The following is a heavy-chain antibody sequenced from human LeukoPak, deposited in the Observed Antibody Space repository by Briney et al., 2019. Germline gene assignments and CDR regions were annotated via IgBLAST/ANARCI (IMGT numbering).Heavy chain of an antibody. V-gene: IGHV3-48*01. CDR3: ASNDYRGSGGDFDI. CDR1: RFTLNRCS. CDR2: IDTIGNTM. Sequence: GGSLRLSCAVYRFTLNRCSMNWVRQAPGRGLEWVSYIDTIGNTMYYADSVKGRFTISRDNAKNSLYLQMDRLRAEGTGMYYCASNDYRGSGGDFDIWGQGTVVTVSS. J-gene: IGHJ3*02. D-gene: IGHD4-11*01.